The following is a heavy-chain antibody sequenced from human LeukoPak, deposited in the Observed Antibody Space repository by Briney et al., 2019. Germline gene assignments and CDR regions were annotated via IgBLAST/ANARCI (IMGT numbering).Heavy chain of an antibody. CDR2: ISSSGSTI. V-gene: IGHV3-11*01. J-gene: IGHJ6*02. Sequence: GGSLRLSCAASGFTFSDYYMSWIRQAPGKGLEWVSYISSSGSTIYYADSVKGRFIISRDNAKNSLYLQMNSLRAEDTAVYYCARVRRDQGASYYYYGMDVWGQGTTVNVSS. CDR3: ARVRRDQGASYYYYGMDV. CDR1: GFTFSDYY. D-gene: IGHD1-26*01.